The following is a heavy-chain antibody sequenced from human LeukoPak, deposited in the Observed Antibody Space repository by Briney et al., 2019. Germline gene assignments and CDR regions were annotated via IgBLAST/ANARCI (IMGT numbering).Heavy chain of an antibody. CDR2: ISYDGSYK. V-gene: IGHV3-30*04. D-gene: IGHD4-23*01. Sequence: HGGSLRLSCAASGFTFSSYAMHWVRQAPGKGLEWVAVISYDGSYKDYADSVKGRFTVSRDNSKSTMYVQMNSLRAEDTAVYYCARGARKGDDYGGFFDYWGQGTLVTVSS. J-gene: IGHJ4*02. CDR1: GFTFSSYA. CDR3: ARGARKGDDYGGFFDY.